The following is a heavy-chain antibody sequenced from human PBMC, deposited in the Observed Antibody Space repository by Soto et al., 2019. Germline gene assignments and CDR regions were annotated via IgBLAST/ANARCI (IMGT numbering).Heavy chain of an antibody. CDR2: IYYSGST. D-gene: IGHD3-10*01. CDR1: GGSISSSSYY. J-gene: IGHJ4*02. Sequence: QLQLQESGPGLVKPSETLSLTCTVSGGSISSSSYYWGWIRQPPGKGLEWIGSIYYSGSTYYNPSLKSRVXIXXDTSKNQFSLKLSSVTAADTAVYYCATLWFGEGNYWGQGTLVTVSS. CDR3: ATLWFGEGNY. V-gene: IGHV4-39*01.